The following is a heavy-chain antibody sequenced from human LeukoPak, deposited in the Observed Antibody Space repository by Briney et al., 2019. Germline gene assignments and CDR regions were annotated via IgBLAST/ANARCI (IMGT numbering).Heavy chain of an antibody. V-gene: IGHV4-34*01. CDR1: GGSFSGYY. CDR2: INHSGST. CDR3: ARDSEEDTAMGETKPGLDY. D-gene: IGHD5-18*01. Sequence: SETLSLTCAVYGGSFSGYYWSWIRQPPGKGLEWIGEINHSGSTNYNPSLKSRDTISVDTSKNQFSLKLSSVTAADTAVYYCARDSEEDTAMGETKPGLDYWGQGTLVTVSS. J-gene: IGHJ4*02.